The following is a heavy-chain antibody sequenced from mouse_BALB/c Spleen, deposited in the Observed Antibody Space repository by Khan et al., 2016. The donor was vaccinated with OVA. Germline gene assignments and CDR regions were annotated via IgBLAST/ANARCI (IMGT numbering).Heavy chain of an antibody. D-gene: IGHD3-3*01. Sequence: VQLQQSGPGLVKPSQSLSLTCTVTGYSITSGYGWNWIRQFPGNKLEWMGYISYSGSTNYNPSLKSRTSIIRDTSKNQFFLQLSSVTTEDTATYYCARTARIKYWGQGTTLTVSS. CDR2: ISYSGST. J-gene: IGHJ2*01. CDR1: GYSITSGYG. CDR3: ARTARIKY. V-gene: IGHV3-2*02.